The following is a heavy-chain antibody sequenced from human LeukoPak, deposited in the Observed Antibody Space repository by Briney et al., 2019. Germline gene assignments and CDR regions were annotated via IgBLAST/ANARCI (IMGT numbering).Heavy chain of an antibody. Sequence: QTGGSLRLSCAASGFTFSSYWMSWVRQAPGKGLEWVANIKQDGSEKYYVDSVKGRFTISRDNAKNSLYLQMNSLRAEDTAVYYCARDLEVYGDYVGHYWGQGTLVTVSS. V-gene: IGHV3-7*01. CDR1: GFTFSSYW. CDR2: IKQDGSEK. J-gene: IGHJ4*02. D-gene: IGHD4-17*01. CDR3: ARDLEVYGDYVGHY.